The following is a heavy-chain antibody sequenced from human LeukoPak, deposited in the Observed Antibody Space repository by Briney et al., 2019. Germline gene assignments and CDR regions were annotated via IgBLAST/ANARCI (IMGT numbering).Heavy chain of an antibody. CDR2: ISYDGSNK. CDR3: ARDEFIWGVTAAGTRVFDY. J-gene: IGHJ4*02. V-gene: IGHV3-30*04. CDR1: GFTFSSYA. D-gene: IGHD6-13*01. Sequence: GGSLRLSCAASGFTFSSYAMHWVRQAPGKGLEWVAVISYDGSNKYYADSVKGRFTISRDNSKNTLYLQMNSLRAEDTAVYYCARDEFIWGVTAAGTRVFDYWGQGTLVTVSS.